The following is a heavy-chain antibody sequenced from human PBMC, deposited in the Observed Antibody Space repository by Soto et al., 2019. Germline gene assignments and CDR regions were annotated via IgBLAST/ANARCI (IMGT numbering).Heavy chain of an antibody. V-gene: IGHV3-23*01. CDR1: GFTFSSYA. D-gene: IGHD6-19*01. CDR3: AKARGIAVTGSHLDY. J-gene: IGHJ4*02. Sequence: EVQLLESGGRLVQPGGSLRLSCAASGFTFSSYAMNWVRQAPGKGLEWVSEISGSGRSTDYADSVEGWITISSDNSKNTLSLLMRSLRAEDTAVYYCAKARGIAVTGSHLDYWGQGTLVTVSS. CDR2: ISGSGRST.